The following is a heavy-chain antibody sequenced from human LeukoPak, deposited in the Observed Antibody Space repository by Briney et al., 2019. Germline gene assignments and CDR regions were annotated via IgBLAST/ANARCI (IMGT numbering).Heavy chain of an antibody. CDR1: GYTFTGYY. CDR3: ARDRYYDSSGYLY. Sequence: GASVKVSCKASGYTFTGYYMHWVRQAPGQGLEWMGWINPNSGGTNYAQKFQGRVTMTRDTSISTAYMELSRLRSDDTAVYYCARDRYYDSSGYLYWGQGTLVTVSS. D-gene: IGHD3-22*01. J-gene: IGHJ4*02. CDR2: INPNSGGT. V-gene: IGHV1-2*02.